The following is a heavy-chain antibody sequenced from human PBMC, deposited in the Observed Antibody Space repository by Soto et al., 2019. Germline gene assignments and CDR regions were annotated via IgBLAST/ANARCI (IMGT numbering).Heavy chain of an antibody. V-gene: IGHV3-21*01. CDR3: ARDCSGGSCYPGMDV. CDR1: GFNFNPYT. J-gene: IGHJ6*02. D-gene: IGHD2-15*01. Sequence: GGSLRLSCAASGFNFNPYTINWVRQAPGKRLEWLSSISSSGYIFSTDSVRGRFTISRDNAKNSVYLQINSLRAEDTAVYFCARDCSGGSCYPGMDVWGQGTTVTVSS. CDR2: ISSSGYI.